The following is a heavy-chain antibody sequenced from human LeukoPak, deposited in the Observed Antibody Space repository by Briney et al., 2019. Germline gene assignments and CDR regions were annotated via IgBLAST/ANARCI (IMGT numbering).Heavy chain of an antibody. CDR1: GFTFSSYA. V-gene: IGHV3-23*01. J-gene: IGHJ4*02. D-gene: IGHD2-8*01. CDR3: ANEGPNFDY. CDR2: ISSSGHST. Sequence: GRSLTLSCAASGFTFSSYAMHWVRQAPGKGLEWVSVISSSGHSTHYADSVKGRFTISRDNSKNTVYLQMNSLRAEDTAVYYCANEGPNFDYWGQGTLVTVS.